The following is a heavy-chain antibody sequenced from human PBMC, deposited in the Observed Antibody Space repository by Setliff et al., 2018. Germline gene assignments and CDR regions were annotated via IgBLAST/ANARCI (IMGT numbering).Heavy chain of an antibody. CDR1: GFIFDNYA. Sequence: PGGSLRLSCAASGFIFDNYAMHWVRQAPGKGLEWVSGISWDSSNINYADSVKGRFTISRDNARNTLWLQMNTLRPEDTAVYYCVRDFDFWGRGTLVTVSS. CDR3: VRDFDF. V-gene: IGHV3-9*01. CDR2: ISWDSSNI. J-gene: IGHJ4*02.